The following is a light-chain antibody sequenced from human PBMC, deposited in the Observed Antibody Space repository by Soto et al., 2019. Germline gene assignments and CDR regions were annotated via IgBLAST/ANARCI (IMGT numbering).Light chain of an antibody. J-gene: IGLJ3*02. CDR2: EVT. CDR1: SSEVGGYDY. V-gene: IGLV2-8*01. Sequence: QSGLTQPPSASGSPGRSVTISCTGTSSEVGGYDYVSWFQQHPGKAPKLIIYEVTKRPSGVPDRFSASKSGNTASLTVSGLQAEDEADYYCSSFVAGNNYWVFGGGTKLTVL. CDR3: SSFVAGNNYWV.